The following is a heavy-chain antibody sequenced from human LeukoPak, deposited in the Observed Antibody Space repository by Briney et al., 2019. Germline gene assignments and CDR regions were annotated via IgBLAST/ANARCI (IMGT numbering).Heavy chain of an antibody. V-gene: IGHV4-39*01. Sequence: PSETLSLTCTVSGGSFRSRNYYWDWIRQPPGKGLEWIGNFYDSGSTYYNPSLKSRVTISGDTSKNQFSLKLTSVTAADTAVYYCARHTRPGCSGYENAFDIWGQGTMVTVSS. CDR3: ARHTRPGCSGYENAFDI. CDR1: GGSFRSRNYY. J-gene: IGHJ3*02. D-gene: IGHD5-12*01. CDR2: FYDSGST.